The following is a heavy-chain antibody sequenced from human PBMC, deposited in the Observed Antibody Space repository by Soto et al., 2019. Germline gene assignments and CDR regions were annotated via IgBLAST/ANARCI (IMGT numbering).Heavy chain of an antibody. V-gene: IGHV1-3*05. D-gene: IGHD2-21*02. CDR2: INAGNGNT. Sequence: QVQLVQSGAEEKKPGASVKVSCKASGYTFTSYAMHWVRQAPGQRLEWMGWINAGNGNTKYSQKFQGRVTITRDTSAGIAYMELSSLRSEDTAVYYWARSIVVGTALDYWGPGTLVTVSS. CDR3: ARSIVVGTALDY. CDR1: GYTFTSYA. J-gene: IGHJ4*02.